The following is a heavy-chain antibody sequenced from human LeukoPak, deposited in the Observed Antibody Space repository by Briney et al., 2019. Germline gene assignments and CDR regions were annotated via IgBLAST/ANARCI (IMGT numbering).Heavy chain of an antibody. Sequence: HRASVKVSCKASGYTFTGYYMHWVRQAPGQGLQWMGWINPNGGDTNYAQKFQGRVTMTRDTSISTAYMELSRLRSDDTAVYYCARGRGYGPGSYSEKPFDYWGQGTLVTVSS. CDR3: ARGRGYGPGSYSEKPFDY. CDR1: GYTFTGYY. D-gene: IGHD3-10*01. J-gene: IGHJ4*02. V-gene: IGHV1-2*02. CDR2: INPNGGDT.